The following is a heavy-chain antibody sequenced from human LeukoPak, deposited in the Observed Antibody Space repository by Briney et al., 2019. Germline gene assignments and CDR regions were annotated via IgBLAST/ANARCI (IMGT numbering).Heavy chain of an antibody. D-gene: IGHD3-3*01. CDR1: GFTFSNYW. CDR2: IKQDGSEK. J-gene: IGHJ4*02. Sequence: GGSLRLSCAASGFTFSNYWMSWVRQAPGKGLEWVVNIKQDGSEKYYVDSGKGRFTISRDNGKNSLYLQMNSLRAEDTAVYYCARRGKYYDFWSDPGFDYWGQGTLVTVSS. V-gene: IGHV3-7*01. CDR3: ARRGKYYDFWSDPGFDY.